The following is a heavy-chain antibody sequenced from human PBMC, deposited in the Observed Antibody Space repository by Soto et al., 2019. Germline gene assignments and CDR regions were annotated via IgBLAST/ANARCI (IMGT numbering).Heavy chain of an antibody. D-gene: IGHD6-19*01. CDR2: IWYDGNNK. V-gene: IGHV3-33*01. CDR3: ARDCSRSGHRYQDS. J-gene: IGHJ4*02. CDR1: GFTFSNYG. Sequence: QVQLVESGGGVVQPGRSLRLSCAASGFTFSNYGMHWVRQAPGKGLEWVAVIWYDGNNKYYEDSVKGRFTISRDNSKNTLYLQMNSLRAEDTAVYYCARDCSRSGHRYQDSWGQGTLVTVSS.